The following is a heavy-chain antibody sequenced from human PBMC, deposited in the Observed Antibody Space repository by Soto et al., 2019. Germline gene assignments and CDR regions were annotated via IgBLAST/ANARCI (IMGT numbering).Heavy chain of an antibody. D-gene: IGHD3-16*01. Sequence: QVQLVKSGGGVVHPGRSLRLSCAASGFTFSSYGMHWVRQAPGKGLEWVAVISYDGSNKYYADSVKGRFTISRDNSKNTLYLQMNSLRAEDTAVYYCAKDFGSGGVDPWSQGTLVTVSS. CDR3: AKDFGSGGVDP. V-gene: IGHV3-30*18. J-gene: IGHJ5*02. CDR1: GFTFSSYG. CDR2: ISYDGSNK.